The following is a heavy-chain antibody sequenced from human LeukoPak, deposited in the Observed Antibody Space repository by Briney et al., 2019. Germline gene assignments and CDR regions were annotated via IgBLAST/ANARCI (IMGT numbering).Heavy chain of an antibody. D-gene: IGHD3-22*01. V-gene: IGHV4-31*03. CDR1: GGSISSGGYY. CDR2: IYYSGST. CDR3: AREKSVYYYDSSGPVDY. J-gene: IGHJ4*02. Sequence: SETLSLTCTVSGGSISSGGYYWSWIRQHPGKGLEWIGYIYYSGSTYYKPSLKSRVTISVDTSKNQFSLKLSSVTAADTAVYYCAREKSVYYYDSSGPVDYWGQGTLVTVSS.